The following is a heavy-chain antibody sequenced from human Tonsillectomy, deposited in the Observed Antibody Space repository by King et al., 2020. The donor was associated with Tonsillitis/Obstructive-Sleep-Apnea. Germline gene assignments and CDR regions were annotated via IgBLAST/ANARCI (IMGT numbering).Heavy chain of an antibody. CDR2: ISYSGST. CDR3: AIGGYCSGGSCYPLFDY. D-gene: IGHD2-15*01. CDR1: GGSVSSGSYY. Sequence: QLQESGPGLVKPSETLSLTCTVSGGSVSSGSYYWSWIRQPPGKGLEWIGYISYSGSTNYNPSLKSRVTISVDTAKNQISLKLSSLTAADTAVYYCAIGGYCSGGSCYPLFDYWGQGTLVTVSS. J-gene: IGHJ4*02. V-gene: IGHV4-61*01.